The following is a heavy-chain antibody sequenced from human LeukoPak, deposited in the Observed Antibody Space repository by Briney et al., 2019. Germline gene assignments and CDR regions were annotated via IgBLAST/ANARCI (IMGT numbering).Heavy chain of an antibody. CDR3: ARGGYSYGLGGYYYYYYMDV. CDR1: GYTFTGYY. CDR2: INPNSGGT. Sequence: ASVRVSCKASGYTFTGYYMHWVRQAPGQGLEWMGWINPNSGGTNYAQKFQGRVTMTRDTSISTAYMELSRLRSDDTAVYYCARGGYSYGLGGYYYYYYMDVWGKGTTVTVSS. V-gene: IGHV1-2*02. D-gene: IGHD5-18*01. J-gene: IGHJ6*03.